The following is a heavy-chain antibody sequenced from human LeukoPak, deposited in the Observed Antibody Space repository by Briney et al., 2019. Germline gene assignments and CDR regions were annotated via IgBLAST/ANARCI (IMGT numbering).Heavy chain of an antibody. Sequence: AGGSLRLSCAASGFTFSSYWMSWVRQAPGKGLEWVANIKQDGSEKYYVDSVKGRFTISRDNAKNSLYLQMNSLRAEDTAVYYCARDSPVILAGGFDHWGQGTLVTVSS. J-gene: IGHJ5*02. CDR3: ARDSPVILAGGFDH. CDR1: GFTFSSYW. V-gene: IGHV3-7*01. CDR2: IKQDGSEK. D-gene: IGHD2/OR15-2a*01.